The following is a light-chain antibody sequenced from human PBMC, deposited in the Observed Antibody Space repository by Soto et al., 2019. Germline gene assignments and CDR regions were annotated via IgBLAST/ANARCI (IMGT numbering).Light chain of an antibody. CDR1: QSVSSTY. CDR3: QQYGSSPRT. V-gene: IGKV3-20*01. CDR2: GAS. Sequence: EIVLTQSPGTLSLSPGERATLSCRASQSVSSTYLAWYQHKPGQAPRLIIYGASTRATGIPDRFSGSGSGTDFTLTVSRLEPEDFAVYYCQQYGSSPRTFGQGIKVEIK. J-gene: IGKJ1*01.